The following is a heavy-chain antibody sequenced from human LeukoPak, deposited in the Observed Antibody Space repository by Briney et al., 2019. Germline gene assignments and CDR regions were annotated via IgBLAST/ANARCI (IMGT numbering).Heavy chain of an antibody. CDR3: ARYGLNIGPRVWFGELWGFDP. CDR1: GGSISSSNW. V-gene: IGHV4-4*02. Sequence: SGTLSLTCAVSGGSISSSNWWSWVRQPPGKGLEWIGEIYHSGSTNYNPSLKRRVNISVDKSKNQFSLKLSSVTAADTDVYYCARYGLNIGPRVWFGELWGFDPWGQGTLVTVSS. CDR2: IYHSGST. J-gene: IGHJ5*02. D-gene: IGHD3-10*01.